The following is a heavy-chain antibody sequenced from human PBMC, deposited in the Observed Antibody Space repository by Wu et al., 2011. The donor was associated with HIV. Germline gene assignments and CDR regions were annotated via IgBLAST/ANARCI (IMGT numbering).Heavy chain of an antibody. D-gene: IGHD2-2*01. Sequence: QVHLVQSETELRKPGSSVTVSCKTSGGIFGSYTINWVRQVPGQGLEWMGGIIPVLGTANYAHKLQGRVTITADESTSTVYMELRTVKSEDTAVYYCARGGEGIIVAPSTSPDYYNMDVWGQGTTVIVSS. CDR3: ARGGEGIIVAPSTSPDYYNMDV. CDR1: GGIFGSYT. J-gene: IGHJ6*03. V-gene: IGHV1-69*16. CDR2: IIPVLGTA.